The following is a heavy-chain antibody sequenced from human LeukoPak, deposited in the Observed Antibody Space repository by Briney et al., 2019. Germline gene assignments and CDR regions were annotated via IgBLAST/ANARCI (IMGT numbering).Heavy chain of an antibody. D-gene: IGHD3-10*01. J-gene: IGHJ4*02. Sequence: PSETLSLTCAVYGGSFGGYCWSWIRQPPGKGLEWIGEINQSGSTNYNPSLKSRVTISVDTSKNQFSLKLSSVTAADTAVYYCARGPRGSGSYFLNYWGQGTLVTVSS. CDR3: ARGPRGSGSYFLNY. CDR1: GGSFGGYC. CDR2: INQSGST. V-gene: IGHV4-34*01.